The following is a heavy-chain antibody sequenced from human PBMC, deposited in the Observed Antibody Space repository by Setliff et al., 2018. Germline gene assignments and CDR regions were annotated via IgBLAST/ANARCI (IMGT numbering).Heavy chain of an antibody. D-gene: IGHD2-8*01. Sequence: ASVKVSCKASGYTFSNSIVSWVRQAPGQGPEWMGWISTHNGMTHSAQKFQGRVTLTTDTSTNMAYLELRGLRYDDTAIYFCLRLVRYCTKTACQRTSGDEAWGQGTLVTVS. CDR1: GYTFSNSI. CDR2: ISTHNGMT. V-gene: IGHV1-18*01. J-gene: IGHJ5*02. CDR3: LRLVRYCTKTACQRTSGDEA.